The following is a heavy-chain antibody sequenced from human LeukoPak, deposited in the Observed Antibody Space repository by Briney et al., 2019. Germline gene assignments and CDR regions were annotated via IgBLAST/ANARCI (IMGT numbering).Heavy chain of an antibody. CDR3: AKDQNDGMLEAGVLLWFGELYCFDY. J-gene: IGHJ4*02. CDR2: ISSSSSYI. Sequence: GGSLRLSCAASGFTFSSYSMNWVRQAPGKGLEWVSSISSSSSYIYYADSVKGRFTISRDNAENSLYLQMNSLKAEDTAVYYCAKDQNDGMLEAGVLLWFGELYCFDYWGQGTLVTVSS. CDR1: GFTFSSYS. V-gene: IGHV3-21*01. D-gene: IGHD3-10*01.